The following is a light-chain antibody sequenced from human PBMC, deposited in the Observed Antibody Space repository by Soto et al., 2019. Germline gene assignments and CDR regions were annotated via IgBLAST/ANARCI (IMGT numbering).Light chain of an antibody. CDR2: KAS. CDR3: QQYNSYSRT. J-gene: IGKJ1*01. CDR1: QSIRSW. V-gene: IGKV1-5*03. Sequence: DMQMTQLPSTLSAYVGDRVTITCRASQSIRSWLAWYQQKPGKAPNLLIYKASSLESGVPSRFSGSGSGTEFTLTISSLQPDDFATYYCQQYNSYSRTFGQGTKVDIK.